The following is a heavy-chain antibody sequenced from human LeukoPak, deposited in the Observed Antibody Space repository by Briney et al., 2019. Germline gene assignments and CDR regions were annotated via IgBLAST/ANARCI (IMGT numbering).Heavy chain of an antibody. D-gene: IGHD3-10*01. Sequence: SETLSLTCSVSGGSVSSGSYYWGWIRQPPGKGLEWIGSIYYSGSTYYNPSLKSRVTISVDTSKNQFSLKLSSVTAADTAVYYCARHPAMVRGVIIPDDAFDIWGQGTMVTVSS. V-gene: IGHV4-39*01. CDR2: IYYSGST. J-gene: IGHJ3*02. CDR3: ARHPAMVRGVIIPDDAFDI. CDR1: GGSVSSGSYY.